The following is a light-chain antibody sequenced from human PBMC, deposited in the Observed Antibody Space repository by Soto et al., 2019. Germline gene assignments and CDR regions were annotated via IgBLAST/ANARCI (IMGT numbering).Light chain of an antibody. V-gene: IGLV2-14*01. Sequence: QSALTQPASVSVSPGQSITISCTGTSSDVGGYNYVSWYQQHPGKAPKLIIYEVSHRPSGASNHFSGYKSGNTASLTISGLQPADEADYYCSSYTSTSTPGVFGTGTKLTVL. CDR1: SSDVGGYNY. CDR3: SSYTSTSTPGV. CDR2: EVS. J-gene: IGLJ1*01.